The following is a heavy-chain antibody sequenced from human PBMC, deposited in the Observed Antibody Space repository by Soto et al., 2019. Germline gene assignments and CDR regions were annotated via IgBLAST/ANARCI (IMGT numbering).Heavy chain of an antibody. V-gene: IGHV4-34*01. CDR3: ARGGGGFLRNWFDP. Sequence: SETLSLTCAVYGGSFSGYYWSWIRQPPGKGLEWIGEINHSGSTNYNPSLKSRVTISVDRSKNQFSLKLSSVTAADTAVYYCARGGGGFLRNWFDPWGQGTLVTVSS. CDR1: GGSFSGYY. CDR2: INHSGST. J-gene: IGHJ5*02. D-gene: IGHD3-3*01.